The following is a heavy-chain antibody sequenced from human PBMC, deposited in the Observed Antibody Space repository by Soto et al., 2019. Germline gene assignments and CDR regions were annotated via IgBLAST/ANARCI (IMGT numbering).Heavy chain of an antibody. D-gene: IGHD6-19*01. CDR2: ISFSSSTT. CDR3: GWVSGWYAHY. J-gene: IGHJ4*02. CDR1: EFTISSYS. Sequence: EVQLVESGGGLVQPGGSLRLSCEASEFTISSYSMNWVRQAPGRGLEWLAYISFSSSTTYYADSVKGRFTISRDNDKNSGYRQMTSLRDEDTAVYYCGWVSGWYAHYWGQGTLVTVSS. V-gene: IGHV3-48*02.